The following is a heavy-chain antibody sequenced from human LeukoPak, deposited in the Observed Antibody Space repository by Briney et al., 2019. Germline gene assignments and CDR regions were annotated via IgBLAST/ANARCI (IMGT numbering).Heavy chain of an antibody. D-gene: IGHD3-10*01. V-gene: IGHV3-53*01. Sequence: GGSLRLSCAASGFTVSTNYMNWVRQAPGKGLEWVSILYSGSDTYYADSVKGRFTISRDSSKNILSLQMNNLRAENTAVYYCARVGDHFHWYLDLWGRGTLVTVSS. CDR3: ARVGDHFHWYLDL. J-gene: IGHJ2*01. CDR1: GFTVSTNY. CDR2: LYSGSDT.